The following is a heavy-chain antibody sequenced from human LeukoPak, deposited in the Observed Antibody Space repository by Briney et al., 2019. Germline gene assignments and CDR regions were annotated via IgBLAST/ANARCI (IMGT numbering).Heavy chain of an antibody. CDR3: AKDPTMVRGVHRSFDY. CDR1: GFTFSLYW. V-gene: IGHV3-23*01. CDR2: ISGSGGST. J-gene: IGHJ4*02. Sequence: GGSLRLSCATSGFTFSLYWMNWVRQAPGKGLEWVSAISGSGGSTYYADSVKGRFTISRDNSKNTLYLQMNCLRAEDTAVYYCAKDPTMVRGVHRSFDYWGQGTLVTVSS. D-gene: IGHD3-10*01.